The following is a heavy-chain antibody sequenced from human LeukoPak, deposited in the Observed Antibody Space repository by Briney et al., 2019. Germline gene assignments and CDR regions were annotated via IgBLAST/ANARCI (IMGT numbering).Heavy chain of an antibody. Sequence: SETLSLTCTVSGGSISSYYWSWIRQPPGKGPEWTGYIYYSGSTSYNPSLKSRVTISVDTSKNQFSLKLSSVTAADTAVYYCASGSLGLFDYWGQGTLVTVSS. CDR3: ASGSLGLFDY. D-gene: IGHD3-10*01. CDR2: IYYSGST. J-gene: IGHJ4*02. CDR1: GGSISSYY. V-gene: IGHV4-59*01.